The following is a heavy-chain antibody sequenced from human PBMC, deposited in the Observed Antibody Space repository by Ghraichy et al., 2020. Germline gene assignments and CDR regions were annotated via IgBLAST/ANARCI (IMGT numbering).Heavy chain of an antibody. J-gene: IGHJ4*02. D-gene: IGHD3-16*02. CDR2: INHSGST. V-gene: IGHV4-34*01. Sequence: SETLSLTCAVYGGSFSGYYWSWIRQPPGKGLEWIGEINHSGSTNYNPSLKSRVTISVDTSKNQFSLKLSSVTAADTAVYYCARAIRLGELSGSYYFDYWGQGTLVTVSS. CDR1: GGSFSGYY. CDR3: ARAIRLGELSGSYYFDY.